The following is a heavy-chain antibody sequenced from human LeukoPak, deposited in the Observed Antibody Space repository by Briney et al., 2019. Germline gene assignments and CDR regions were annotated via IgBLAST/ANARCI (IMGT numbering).Heavy chain of an antibody. CDR1: GFTFDTYV. Sequence: GGSLRLSCVASGFTFDTYVMTWVRQPPGERLEWVSTISVSGDDTYYADSVKGRFAISRDNSNNTLFLQKNGLRVEDTAIYYCAKGGWADFWGQGTLVTVSS. V-gene: IGHV3-23*01. J-gene: IGHJ4*01. D-gene: IGHD3-10*01. CDR2: ISVSGDDT. CDR3: AKGGWADF.